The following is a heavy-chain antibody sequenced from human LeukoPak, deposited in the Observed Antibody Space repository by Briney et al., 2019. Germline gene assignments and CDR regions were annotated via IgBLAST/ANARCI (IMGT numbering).Heavy chain of an antibody. J-gene: IGHJ4*02. CDR1: GFTFSSYS. D-gene: IGHD2-2*01. CDR2: ISRSSSYI. V-gene: IGHV3-21*01. Sequence: GGSLRLSCAASGFTFSSYSMNWVRQAPGKGLEWVSSISRSSSYIYYADSVKGRFTISRDNAKNSLYLQTNSLRAEDTAVYYCARDPVVPAVEGYWGQGTLVTVSS. CDR3: ARDPVVPAVEGY.